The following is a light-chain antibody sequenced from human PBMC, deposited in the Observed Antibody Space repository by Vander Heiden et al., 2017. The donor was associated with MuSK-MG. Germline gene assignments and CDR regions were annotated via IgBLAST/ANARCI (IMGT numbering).Light chain of an antibody. CDR1: QSVGSD. J-gene: IGKJ1*01. CDR2: DAS. CDR3: QQRSSWLWT. Sequence: EIVLTQPPATLSLSPGERATLSCRASQSVGSDLAWYQQKPGQAPRLLIYDASTRATGIPARFSGSGSGTDFTLTISSLEPEDFAVYYCQQRSSWLWTFGQGTKVEI. V-gene: IGKV3-11*01.